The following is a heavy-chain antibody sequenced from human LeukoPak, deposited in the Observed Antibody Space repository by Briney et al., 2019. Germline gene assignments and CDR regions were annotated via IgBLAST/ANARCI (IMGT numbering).Heavy chain of an antibody. CDR1: GGSISSGDYS. CDR3: ARDSFDILTGACDAFDI. D-gene: IGHD3-9*01. Sequence: SETLSLTCAVSGGSISSGDYSWSWIRQPPGKGLEWIGYIYHSGSTYYNPSLKSRVTISVDRSKNQFSLKLSSVTAADTAVYYCARDSFDILTGACDAFDIWGQGTMVTVSS. CDR2: IYHSGST. V-gene: IGHV4-30-2*01. J-gene: IGHJ3*02.